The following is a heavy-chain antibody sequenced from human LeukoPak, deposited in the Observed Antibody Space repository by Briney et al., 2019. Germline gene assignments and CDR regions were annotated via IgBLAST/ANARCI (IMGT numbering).Heavy chain of an antibody. CDR1: GFTFSSYW. J-gene: IGHJ4*02. Sequence: GGSLRLSCAASGFTFSSYWMSWVRQAPGKGLEWVSSISSSGSYIYYADSLKGRFTISRDNAKNSLYLQMNSLRAEDTAVYYCAREDASSWDYWGQGILVTVSS. CDR3: AREDASSWDY. CDR2: ISSSGSYI. D-gene: IGHD6-13*01. V-gene: IGHV3-21*01.